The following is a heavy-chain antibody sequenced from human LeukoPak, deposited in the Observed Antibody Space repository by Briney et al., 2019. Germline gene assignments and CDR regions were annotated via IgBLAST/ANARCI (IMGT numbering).Heavy chain of an antibody. Sequence: GGSLRLSCAASGFTFSSYWMSWVRQAPGKGLEWVSGINWNGGSTGYADSVKGRFTISRDNAKNSLYLQMNSLRAEDTALYYCARVPVFTMIVVGYAFDIWGQGTMVTVSS. D-gene: IGHD3-22*01. CDR2: INWNGGST. V-gene: IGHV3-20*04. CDR3: ARVPVFTMIVVGYAFDI. J-gene: IGHJ3*02. CDR1: GFTFSSYW.